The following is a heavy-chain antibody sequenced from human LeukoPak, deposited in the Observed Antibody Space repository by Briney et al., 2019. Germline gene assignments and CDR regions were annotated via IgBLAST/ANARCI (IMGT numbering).Heavy chain of an antibody. CDR3: ARVGNSDPWYFDL. CDR1: GGSISSSSYY. Sequence: SETLSLTCTVSGGSISSSSYYWGWIRQPPGKGLEWIGSIYYSGSTYYNPSLKSRVTISVDTSKNQFSLKLSSVTAADTAVYYCARVGNSDPWYFDLWGRGTLVTVSS. D-gene: IGHD4-23*01. J-gene: IGHJ2*01. CDR2: IYYSGST. V-gene: IGHV4-39*07.